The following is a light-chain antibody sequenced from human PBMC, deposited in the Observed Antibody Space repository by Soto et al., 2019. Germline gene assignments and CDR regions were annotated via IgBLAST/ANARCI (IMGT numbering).Light chain of an antibody. CDR3: MIWHSSAWV. CDR2: YTSDSDK. CDR1: RGINVGTYR. V-gene: IGLV5-45*03. Sequence: QLVLTQPSSLSASPGASASLTCTLRRGINVGTYRIHWYQQKPGSPPQYLLRYTSDSDKHQGSGVPSRFSGSKDASANAGILVISGLQSDDEADYYCMIWHSSAWVFGGGTKVTVL. J-gene: IGLJ3*02.